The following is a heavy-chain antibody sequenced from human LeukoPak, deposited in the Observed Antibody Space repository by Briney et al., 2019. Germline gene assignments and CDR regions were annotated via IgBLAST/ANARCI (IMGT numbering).Heavy chain of an antibody. J-gene: IGHJ3*02. CDR2: IFYNEGT. V-gene: IGHV4-59*01. Sequence: SETLSLTCTVSSGSFRTYYWSWIRQPPGKGLGWIGYIFYNEGTSYNPSLKSRVTISVDTSNNQLSLKVNSVTAADTAMYYCVKSNSRYQPWTLDIWGRGTMVTVSS. CDR3: VKSNSRYQPWTLDI. CDR1: SGSFRTYY. D-gene: IGHD2-2*01.